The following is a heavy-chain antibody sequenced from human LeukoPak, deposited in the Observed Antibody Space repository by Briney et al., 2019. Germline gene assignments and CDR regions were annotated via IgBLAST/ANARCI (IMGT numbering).Heavy chain of an antibody. CDR2: ISSTSGYI. D-gene: IGHD3-9*01. Sequence: GGSLRLSCAPSGLSFSSYTIHWVRQAPGNGLEWVSSISSTSGYIHYADSVKGRFSISRDNAKNLVHLEMDILRADDTAVYYCARDQPPDYEILIGFHLFDYWGQGTLVTVSS. CDR3: ARDQPPDYEILIGFHLFDY. CDR1: GLSFSSYT. V-gene: IGHV3-21*01. J-gene: IGHJ4*02.